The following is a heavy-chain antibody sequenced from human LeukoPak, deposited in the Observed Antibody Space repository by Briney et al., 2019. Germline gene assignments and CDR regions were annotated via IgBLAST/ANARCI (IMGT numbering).Heavy chain of an antibody. Sequence: SETLSLTCTVSGGSISSYYWSWIRQPPGKGLEWIGYIYYGGSTNYNPSLKSRVTISLDTSKNQFSLRLSSVTAADTAVYYCATDYGGNSDWYFDLWGRGTLVTVSS. J-gene: IGHJ2*01. D-gene: IGHD4-23*01. CDR3: ATDYGGNSDWYFDL. V-gene: IGHV4-59*08. CDR1: GGSISSYY. CDR2: IYYGGST.